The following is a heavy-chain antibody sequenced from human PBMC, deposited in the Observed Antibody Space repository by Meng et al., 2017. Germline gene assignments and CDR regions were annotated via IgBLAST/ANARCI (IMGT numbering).Heavy chain of an antibody. J-gene: IGHJ4*02. CDR2: ISGSGGST. CDR3: AKVRVGWSPWGY. V-gene: IGHV3-23*01. Sequence: GGSLRLSCAASGFTFSSYAMSWVRQAPGKGLEWVSAISGSGGSTYYADSVKGRFTISRDNSKNPLNLQMNSLRAEDTAVYYCAKVRVGWSPWGYWGQGTLVTVSS. CDR1: GFTFSSYA. D-gene: IGHD3-10*01.